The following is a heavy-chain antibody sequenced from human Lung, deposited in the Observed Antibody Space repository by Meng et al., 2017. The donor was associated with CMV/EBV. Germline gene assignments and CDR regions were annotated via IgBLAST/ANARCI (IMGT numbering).Heavy chain of an antibody. J-gene: IGHJ4*02. CDR2: IYFSGST. CDR3: AREWSGYFHY. Sequence: LXCTVSGGSISSDTDYWTWIRQYPGKGLEWIGYIYFSGSTAYNPSLKSRLTISVDTSKNRFSLRLNSVTAADTAVYFCAREWSGYFHYWGQGTLVTVSS. V-gene: IGHV4-31*03. CDR1: GGSISSDTDY. D-gene: IGHD2-15*01.